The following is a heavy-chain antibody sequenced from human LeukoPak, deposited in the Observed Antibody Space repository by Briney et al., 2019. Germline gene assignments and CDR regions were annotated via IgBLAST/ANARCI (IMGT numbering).Heavy chain of an antibody. CDR3: ARGYCSSTSCYGENWFDP. CDR1: GGSISSYY. J-gene: IGHJ5*02. Sequence: PSETLSLTCTVSGGSISSYYWSWIRQPPGKGLEWIGYIYYSGSTNYNPSLKSRVTISVDTSKNQFSLKLSSVTAADTAVYYCARGYCSSTSCYGENWFDPWGQGTLVTVSS. V-gene: IGHV4-59*08. D-gene: IGHD2-2*01. CDR2: IYYSGST.